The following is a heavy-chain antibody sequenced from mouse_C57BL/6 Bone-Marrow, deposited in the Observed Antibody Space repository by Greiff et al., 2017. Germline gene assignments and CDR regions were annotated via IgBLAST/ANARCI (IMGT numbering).Heavy chain of an antibody. Sequence: EVKLMESGGGLVQPGGSLKLSCAASGFTFSDYYMYWVRQTPEKRLEWVAYISNGGGSTYYPDTVKGRFTISRDNAKNTLYLQKSRLKSEDTAMYYCARKDYWGQGTSVTVSS. V-gene: IGHV5-12*01. CDR3: ARKDY. CDR2: ISNGGGST. J-gene: IGHJ4*01. CDR1: GFTFSDYY.